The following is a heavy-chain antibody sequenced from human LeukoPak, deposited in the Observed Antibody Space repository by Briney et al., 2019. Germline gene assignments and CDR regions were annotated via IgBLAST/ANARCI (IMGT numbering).Heavy chain of an antibody. CDR2: ISYDGSNK. J-gene: IGHJ4*02. D-gene: IGHD2-2*01. Sequence: GRSLRLSCAASGFTFSSYGMHWVRQAPGKGLEWVAVISYDGSNKYYADSVKGRFTISRDNSKNTLYLQMNSLRAEDTAVYYCAKDWGNIEVENLYFDYWGQGTLVTVSS. CDR1: GFTFSSYG. V-gene: IGHV3-30*18. CDR3: AKDWGNIEVENLYFDY.